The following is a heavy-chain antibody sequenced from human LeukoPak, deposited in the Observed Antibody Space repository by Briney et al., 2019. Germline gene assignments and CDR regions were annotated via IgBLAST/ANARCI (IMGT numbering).Heavy chain of an antibody. Sequence: PSETLSLTCTASGASISSGGYYWSWIRQPPGKGLEWVGYIYYSGSTYYNPSLKSRVTISVDTSKNQFSLKLSSVTAADTAVYYCARVRGYSGYGVDYWGQGTLFTVSS. CDR3: ARVRGYSGYGVDY. CDR1: GASISSGGYY. J-gene: IGHJ4*02. V-gene: IGHV4-30-4*08. D-gene: IGHD5-12*01. CDR2: IYYSGST.